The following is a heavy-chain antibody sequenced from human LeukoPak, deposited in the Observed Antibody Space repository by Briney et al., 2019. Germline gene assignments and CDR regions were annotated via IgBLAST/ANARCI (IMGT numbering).Heavy chain of an antibody. J-gene: IGHJ4*02. CDR3: ARVVYYDSSGYYRIGGQYYFDY. CDR1: GGSISSYY. D-gene: IGHD3-22*01. Sequence: SETLSLTCTVSGGSISSYYWSWIRQPPGKGLEWIGYIYYSGSTNYNPSLKSRVTISVDTSKNQFSLKLSSVTAADTAVYYCARVVYYDSSGYYRIGGQYYFDYWGQGTLVTVSS. V-gene: IGHV4-59*12. CDR2: IYYSGST.